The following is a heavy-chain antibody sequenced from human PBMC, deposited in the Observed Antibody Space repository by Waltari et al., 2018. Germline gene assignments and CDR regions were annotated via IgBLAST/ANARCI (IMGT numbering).Heavy chain of an antibody. D-gene: IGHD6-6*01. Sequence: EVQLVESGGGLVQPGGSLRLSCAASGFTFSSYSMNWVRQAPGKGLEWVSYISSSSSTIYYADSVKGQFTISRDNAKNSLYLQMNSLRAEDTAVYYCARGGIAARRAFDYWGQGTLVTVSS. CDR2: ISSSSSTI. J-gene: IGHJ4*02. V-gene: IGHV3-48*01. CDR1: GFTFSSYS. CDR3: ARGGIAARRAFDY.